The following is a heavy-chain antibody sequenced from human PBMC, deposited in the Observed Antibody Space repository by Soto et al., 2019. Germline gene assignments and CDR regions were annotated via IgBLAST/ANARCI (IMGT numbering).Heavy chain of an antibody. CDR2: MNPNSGNT. J-gene: IGHJ6*03. D-gene: IGHD1-26*01. Sequence: ASVKVSCKASGYTFTSYDINWVRQATGQGLEWMGWMNPNSGNTGYAQKFQGRVTMTRNTSISTAYMELSSLRSEDTAVYYCAISTLGKVNSQSYYYYYMDVWGKGTTVTVSS. CDR3: AISTLGKVNSQSYYYYYMDV. CDR1: GYTFTSYD. V-gene: IGHV1-8*01.